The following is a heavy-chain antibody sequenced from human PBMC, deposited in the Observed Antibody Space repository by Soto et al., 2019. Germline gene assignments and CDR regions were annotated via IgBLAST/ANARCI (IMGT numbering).Heavy chain of an antibody. J-gene: IGHJ6*02. D-gene: IGHD3-3*01. V-gene: IGHV3-23*01. CDR2: ISGSGGST. CDR1: GFTFSSYA. CDR3: AKVGRFGVVTRGRYYYYGMDV. Sequence: GSLRLSCAASGFTFSSYAMSWVRQAPGKGLEWVSAISGSGGSTYYADSVKGRFTISRDNSKNTLYLQMNSLRAEDTAVYYCAKVGRFGVVTRGRYYYYGMDVWGQGTTVTVSS.